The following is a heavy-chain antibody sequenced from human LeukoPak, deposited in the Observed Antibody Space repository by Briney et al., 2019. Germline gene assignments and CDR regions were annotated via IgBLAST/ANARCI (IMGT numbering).Heavy chain of an antibody. CDR1: VFTLSNYW. V-gene: IGHV3-7*01. J-gene: IGHJ3*02. CDR3: SREGEYYYQLHGRFDI. Sequence: GRTLRLSRAASVFTLSNYWVSWVPQAPGTGLEGGANIKLDGREKDYVDSVQGRFNISRDNAKKSLYLPMNSLSAEATALYYFSREGEYYYQLHGRFDIWGQGTMVTVSA. CDR2: IKLDGREK. D-gene: IGHD5-24*01.